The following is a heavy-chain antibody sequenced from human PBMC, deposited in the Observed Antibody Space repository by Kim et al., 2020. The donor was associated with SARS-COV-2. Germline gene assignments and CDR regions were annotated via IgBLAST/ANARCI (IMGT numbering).Heavy chain of an antibody. CDR2: IYYSGST. CDR1: GGSISSSSYY. CDR3: ARRQYSSSTERFFDY. Sequence: SETLSLTCTVSGGSISSSSYYWGWIRQPPGKGLEWIGSIYYSGSTYYNPSLKSRVTISVDTSKNEFSLKLSSVTAADTAVYYCARRQYSSSTERFFDYWGQGTLVTVSS. J-gene: IGHJ4*02. V-gene: IGHV4-39*01. D-gene: IGHD6-13*01.